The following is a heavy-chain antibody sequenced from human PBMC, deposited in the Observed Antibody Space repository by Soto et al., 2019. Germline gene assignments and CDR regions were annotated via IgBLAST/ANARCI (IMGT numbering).Heavy chain of an antibody. D-gene: IGHD1-26*01. CDR1: GGSIRNGDYY. CDR3: VTVNLVGPAYYFDD. CDR2: VYYGGTT. V-gene: IGHV4-30-4*01. J-gene: IGHJ4*02. Sequence: SETLSLTCTVSGGSIRNGDYYWGWIRQPPGKGLEWIGYVYYGGTTYSHPSLNSRVSISVGTSENQFSLRLTSVTAADTAVYYCVTVNLVGPAYYFDDSGTGTLVTVYS.